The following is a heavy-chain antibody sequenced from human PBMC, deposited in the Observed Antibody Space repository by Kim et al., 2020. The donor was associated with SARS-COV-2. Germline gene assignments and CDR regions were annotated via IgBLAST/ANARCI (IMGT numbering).Heavy chain of an antibody. D-gene: IGHD6-6*01. CDR2: ISSSSSYI. Sequence: GGSLRLSCAASGFTFSSYSMNWVRQAPGKGLEWVSSISSSSSYIYYADSVKGRFTISRDNAKNSLYLQMNSLRAEDTAVYYCARDGVWEYSSSSGPTRDYWGQGTLVTASS. CDR1: GFTFSSYS. V-gene: IGHV3-21*01. J-gene: IGHJ4*02. CDR3: ARDGVWEYSSSSGPTRDY.